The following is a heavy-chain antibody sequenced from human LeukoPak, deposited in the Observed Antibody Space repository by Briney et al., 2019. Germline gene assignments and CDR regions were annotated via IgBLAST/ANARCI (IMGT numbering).Heavy chain of an antibody. J-gene: IGHJ4*02. CDR3: ASDPSLWMATPD. V-gene: IGHV3-48*03. Sequence: GGSLRLSCAASGFTFSSYEMNWVRQAAGKGREGVSYISSSGSTIYYADSVKGRFTISRDNAKNSLYLQMNSLRAEDTAVYYCASDPSLWMATPDWGQGTLVTVSS. D-gene: IGHD5-24*01. CDR2: ISSSGSTI. CDR1: GFTFSSYE.